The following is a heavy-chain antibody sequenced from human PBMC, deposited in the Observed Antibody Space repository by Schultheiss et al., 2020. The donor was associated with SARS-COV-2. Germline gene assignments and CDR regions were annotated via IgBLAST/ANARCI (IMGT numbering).Heavy chain of an antibody. J-gene: IGHJ3*02. D-gene: IGHD5-18*01. CDR2: ISGSGGST. CDR3: AKGDGGYSYGYRNDAFDI. V-gene: IGHV3-23*01. CDR1: GFTFSSYA. Sequence: GGSLRLSCAASGFTFSSYAMSWVRQAPGKGLEWVSAISGSGGSTYYADSVKGRFTISRDNSKNTLYLQMNSLRAEDTAVYYCAKGDGGYSYGYRNDAFDIWGQGTMVTVSS.